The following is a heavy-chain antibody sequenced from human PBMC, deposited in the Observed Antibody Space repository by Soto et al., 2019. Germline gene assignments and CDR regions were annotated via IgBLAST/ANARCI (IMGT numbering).Heavy chain of an antibody. V-gene: IGHV4-39*07. CDR1: GGSISSSSYY. J-gene: IGHJ6*02. Sequence: TSETLSLTCTVSGGSISSSSYYWGWIRQPPGKGLEWIGSIYYSGSTNYSPSFQGHVTISADKSISTAYLQWSSLKASDTAMYYCVNGGSGWYSRYYGMDVWGQGTTVTVSS. CDR2: IYYSGST. CDR3: VNGGSGWYSRYYGMDV. D-gene: IGHD6-19*01.